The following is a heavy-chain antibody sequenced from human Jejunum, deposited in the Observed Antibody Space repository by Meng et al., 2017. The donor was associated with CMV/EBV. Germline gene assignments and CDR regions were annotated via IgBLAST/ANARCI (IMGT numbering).Heavy chain of an antibody. CDR2: ISAYNGNT. Sequence: ASGNIFSNHVINWVRQAPGQGLEWMGWISAYNGNTNSAQKIQGRVTMTTDTSTSTAYMELRSLRSDDTAVYYCARGGYSFGEINDYWGQGTLVTVSS. CDR1: GNIFSNHV. CDR3: ARGGYSFGEINDY. J-gene: IGHJ4*02. D-gene: IGHD5-18*01. V-gene: IGHV1-18*01.